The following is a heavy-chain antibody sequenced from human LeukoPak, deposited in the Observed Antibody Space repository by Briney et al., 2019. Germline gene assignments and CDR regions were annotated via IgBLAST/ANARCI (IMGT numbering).Heavy chain of an antibody. J-gene: IGHJ3*02. CDR2: IYHSGST. CDR1: GGSISSGSYY. Sequence: SETLSLTCTVSGGSISSGSYYWSWIRQPPGKGLEWIGSIYHSGSTYYNPSLKSRVTISVDTSKNQFSLKLSSVTAADTAVYYCAREYYGDYAGAFDIWGQGTMVTVSS. D-gene: IGHD4-17*01. V-gene: IGHV4-39*07. CDR3: AREYYGDYAGAFDI.